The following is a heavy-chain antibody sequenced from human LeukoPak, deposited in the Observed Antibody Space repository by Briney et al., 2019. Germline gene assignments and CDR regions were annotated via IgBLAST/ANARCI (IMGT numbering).Heavy chain of an antibody. J-gene: IGHJ4*02. D-gene: IGHD4-17*01. Sequence: PSETLSLTCAVYGGSFSGYYWSWIRQPPGKGLEWIGEINHRGSTNYNPSLKSRVTISVDTSKNQFSLKLSSVTAADTAVYYCARDYGDYSFSYWGQGTLVTVSS. V-gene: IGHV4-34*01. CDR1: GGSFSGYY. CDR3: ARDYGDYSFSY. CDR2: INHRGST.